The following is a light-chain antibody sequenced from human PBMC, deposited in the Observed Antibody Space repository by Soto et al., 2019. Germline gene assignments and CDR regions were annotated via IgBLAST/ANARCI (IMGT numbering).Light chain of an antibody. CDR3: QQCNSYSGT. CDR2: KAS. J-gene: IGKJ1*01. V-gene: IGKV1-5*03. CDR1: QSISSW. Sequence: DIQMTQSPSTLYASVGDRVTITCRASQSISSWLAWYQQKPGKAPKLLIYKASSLESGVPSRLSGSGSGTEFTLTISSLHSDYIATYYCQQCNSYSGTFGQGTKVEMK.